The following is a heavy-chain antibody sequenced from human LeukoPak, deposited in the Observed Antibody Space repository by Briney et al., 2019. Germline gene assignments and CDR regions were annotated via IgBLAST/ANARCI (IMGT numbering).Heavy chain of an antibody. Sequence: SETLSLTCTVSGGSISSYYWSRIRQPPGKGLEWIGYIYYSGSTNYNPSLKSRVTISVDTSKNQFSLKLSSVTAADTAVYYCARDLHSGYYSIFDYWGQGTLVTVSS. CDR2: IYYSGST. J-gene: IGHJ4*02. D-gene: IGHD3-22*01. CDR3: ARDLHSGYYSIFDY. V-gene: IGHV4-59*01. CDR1: GGSISSYY.